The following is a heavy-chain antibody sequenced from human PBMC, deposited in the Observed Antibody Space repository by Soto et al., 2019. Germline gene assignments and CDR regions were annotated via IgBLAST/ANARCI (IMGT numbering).Heavy chain of an antibody. Sequence: QVQLVQSGAEVKKPGASVKVSCKASGYTFTSYGISWVRQAPGQGLEWMGWISAYNGNTNYAQKLQGRVTMTTDTATSTAYMELRSLRSDDTAVYYCARDHEGGDYEIGWFDPWGQGTLVTVSS. D-gene: IGHD4-17*01. CDR3: ARDHEGGDYEIGWFDP. CDR2: ISAYNGNT. CDR1: GYTFTSYG. J-gene: IGHJ5*02. V-gene: IGHV1-18*01.